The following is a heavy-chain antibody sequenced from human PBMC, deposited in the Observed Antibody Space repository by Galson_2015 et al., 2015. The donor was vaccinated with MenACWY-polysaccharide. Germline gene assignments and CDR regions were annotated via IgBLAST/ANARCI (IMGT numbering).Heavy chain of an antibody. Sequence: SLRLSCAASGFSFSGYTMNWVRQAPGKGLEWVSIISSSASYIYYADSVEGRFTISRDNAKNSLYLQMNSLRAEDTAIYYCARDTGGIDYWGQGTLVTVSS. CDR3: ARDTGGIDY. CDR1: GFSFSGYT. V-gene: IGHV3-21*01. CDR2: ISSSASYI. D-gene: IGHD2-8*02. J-gene: IGHJ4*02.